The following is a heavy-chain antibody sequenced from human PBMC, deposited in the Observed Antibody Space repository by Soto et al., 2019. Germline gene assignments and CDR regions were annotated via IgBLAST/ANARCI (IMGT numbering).Heavy chain of an antibody. CDR1: GFTFSSYA. Sequence: QVQLVESGGGVVQPGRSLRLSCAASGFTFSSYAMHWVRQAPGKGLEWVAVISYDGSNKYYADSVKGRFTISRDNSKNTLYLQMNSLRAEDTAVYYCAREDDGISTSITIFGVVIMPPPGAVWGQGTTVTVSS. CDR2: ISYDGSNK. J-gene: IGHJ6*02. CDR3: AREDDGISTSITIFGVVIMPPPGAV. D-gene: IGHD3-3*01. V-gene: IGHV3-30-3*01.